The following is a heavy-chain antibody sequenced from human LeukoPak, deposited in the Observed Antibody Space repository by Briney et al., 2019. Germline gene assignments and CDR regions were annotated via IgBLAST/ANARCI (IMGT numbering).Heavy chain of an antibody. CDR1: AFTFSSYA. CDR3: ATHLGAAAGPTDSYYYMDV. Sequence: PGGSLRLSCAASAFTFSSYAMSWVRQAPGKGLEWDSAMSGSGGSTYYADSVKGRFTISIDNSKNTLYLQMNSLRAEDTAVYYCATHLGAAAGPTDSYYYMDVWGKGTTVTVSS. D-gene: IGHD6-13*01. J-gene: IGHJ6*03. V-gene: IGHV3-23*01. CDR2: MSGSGGST.